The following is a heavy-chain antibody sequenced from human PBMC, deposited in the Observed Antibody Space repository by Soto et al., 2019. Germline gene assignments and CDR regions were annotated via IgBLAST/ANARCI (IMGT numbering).Heavy chain of an antibody. CDR1: GLSLSNARMG. CDR2: IFSNDEK. J-gene: IGHJ6*02. D-gene: IGHD4-17*01. CDR3: ARGDYGGYYYYGMDV. Sequence: QGTLKESGPVLVKPTETLTLTCTVSGLSLSNARMGVSWIRQPPGKALEWLAHIFSNDEKSYSTSLKSRLTISKDTSKSQVVLTMTNMDPVDTATYYCARGDYGGYYYYGMDVWGQGTTVTVSS. V-gene: IGHV2-26*01.